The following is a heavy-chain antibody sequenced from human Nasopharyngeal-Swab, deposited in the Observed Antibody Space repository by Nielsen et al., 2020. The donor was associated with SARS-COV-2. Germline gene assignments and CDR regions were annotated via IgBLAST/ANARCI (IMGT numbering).Heavy chain of an antibody. CDR2: INHSGTT. D-gene: IGHD3-9*01. CDR3: ARGLRYLYYYYYYGMEV. Sequence: LSPSCVLYGGSFSGFYSGWGRHPPGRLLEWIGEINHSGTTNYNPSLKSRVTISLDTSKKQFSLKLSAVTAADTAVYYCARGLRYLYYYYYYGMEVWGQGTTVTVSS. J-gene: IGHJ6*02. CDR1: GGSFSGFY. V-gene: IGHV4-34*01.